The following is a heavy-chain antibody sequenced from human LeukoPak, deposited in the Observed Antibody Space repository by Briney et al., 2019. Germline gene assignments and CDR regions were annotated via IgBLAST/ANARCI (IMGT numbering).Heavy chain of an antibody. V-gene: IGHV3-30-3*02. D-gene: IGHD6-13*01. CDR2: ISYDGSNK. CDR1: GFTFSSYA. J-gene: IGHJ4*02. CDR3: AKITSSSWPTLDY. Sequence: GGSLRLSCAASGFTFSSYAMHWVRQAPGKGLEWVAVISYDGSNKYYADSVKGRFTISRDNSKNTLYLQMNSLRAEDTAVYYCAKITSSSWPTLDYWGQGTLVTVSS.